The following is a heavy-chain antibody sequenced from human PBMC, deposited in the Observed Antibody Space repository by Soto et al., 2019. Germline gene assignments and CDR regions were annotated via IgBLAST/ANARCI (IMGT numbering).Heavy chain of an antibody. V-gene: IGHV4-31*03. J-gene: IGHJ4*02. Sequence: SETLSLTCTVSGGSISSGGYYWSWIRQHPGKGLECIGYIYYSGSTYYNPSLKSRVTISVDTSKNQFSLKLSSVTAADTAVYYCARTLIRITMVRGVIYYFDYWGQGTLVTVSS. CDR3: ARTLIRITMVRGVIYYFDY. CDR1: GGSISSGGYY. D-gene: IGHD3-10*01. CDR2: IYYSGST.